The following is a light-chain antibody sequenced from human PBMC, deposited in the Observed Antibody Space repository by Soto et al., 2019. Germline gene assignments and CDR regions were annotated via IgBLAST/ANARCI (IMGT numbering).Light chain of an antibody. CDR2: DVS. CDR1: SSDVGDYNY. Sequence: QSALTQPASVSGSPGQSITISCTGTSSDVGDYNYVSWYQQHPGKAPKLMIYDVSNRPSGVSNRFSGSKSGNTASLTISGLQAEDEADYYCGSYTSSSTLYVCGTGTQLTVL. CDR3: GSYTSSSTLYV. J-gene: IGLJ1*01. V-gene: IGLV2-14*01.